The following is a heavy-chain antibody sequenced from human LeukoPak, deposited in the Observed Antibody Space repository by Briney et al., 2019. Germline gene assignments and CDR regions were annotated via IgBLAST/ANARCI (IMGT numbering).Heavy chain of an antibody. D-gene: IGHD3-10*01. CDR1: GFSFSDHH. Sequence: KPGGSLRLSCAASGFSFSDHHMNWIRQAPGKGPEWVAYISPGGYTMHFADSVRGRFTISRDNAKNSLHLQMDSLSAEDTAVYYCASLRGVNRWGQGTLVTVSS. V-gene: IGHV3-11*01. CDR2: ISPGGYTM. CDR3: ASLRGVNR. J-gene: IGHJ4*02.